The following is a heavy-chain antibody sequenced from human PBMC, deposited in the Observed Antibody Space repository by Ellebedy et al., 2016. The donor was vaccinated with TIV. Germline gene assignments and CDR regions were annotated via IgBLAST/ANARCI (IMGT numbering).Heavy chain of an antibody. Sequence: GESLKISXAASGFTFSSYAMSWVRQAPGKGLEWVSAISGSGGSTYYADSVKGRFTISRDNSKNTLYLQMNSLRAEDTAVYYCAKTGAVAGTSWGMDVWGQGTTVTVSS. J-gene: IGHJ6*02. CDR1: GFTFSSYA. CDR3: AKTGAVAGTSWGMDV. V-gene: IGHV3-23*01. CDR2: ISGSGGST. D-gene: IGHD6-19*01.